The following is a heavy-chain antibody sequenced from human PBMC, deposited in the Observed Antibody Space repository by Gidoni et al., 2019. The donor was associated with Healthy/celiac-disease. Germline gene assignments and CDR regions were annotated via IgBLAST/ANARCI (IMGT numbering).Heavy chain of an antibody. CDR1: GGTFSSYA. V-gene: IGHV1-69*04. CDR2: IIPILGIA. J-gene: IGHJ3*02. CDR3: ARELGIPHGAFDI. Sequence: QVQLVQSGAEVKKPGSSVKVSCKASGGTFSSYAISWVRQAPGQGLEWMGRIIPILGIANYAQKFQGRVTITADKSTSTAYMELSSLRSEDTAVYYCARELGIPHGAFDIWGQGTMVTVSS. D-gene: IGHD7-27*01.